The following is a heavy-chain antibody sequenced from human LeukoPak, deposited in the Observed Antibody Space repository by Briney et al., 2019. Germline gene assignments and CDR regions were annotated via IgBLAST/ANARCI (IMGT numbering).Heavy chain of an antibody. CDR2: IYPGDSDT. Sequence: GESLKISCKGSGYSFTSYWIGWVRQMPGKGLEWMGIIYPGDSDTRYSPSFQGQGTISADKSISTAYLQWSSLKASDTAMYYCARPGANYYDSSGYDAFDIWGQGTMVTVSS. V-gene: IGHV5-51*01. D-gene: IGHD3-22*01. CDR3: ARPGANYYDSSGYDAFDI. CDR1: GYSFTSYW. J-gene: IGHJ3*02.